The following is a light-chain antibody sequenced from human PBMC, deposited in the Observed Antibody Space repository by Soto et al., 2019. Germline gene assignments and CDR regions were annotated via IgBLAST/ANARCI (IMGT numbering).Light chain of an antibody. V-gene: IGKV1-27*01. J-gene: IGKJ5*01. CDR2: AAS. CDR1: QGIYNY. CDR3: HKYNSALLT. Sequence: DSLMIQSPSSMSASVGDRVTITCGASQGIYNYLAWYQQKPGKAPKLLIYAASTLEAGVPSRFSGSGSGTDFTLTISSLQPEDVATYYCHKYNSALLTFGQGTRLEIK.